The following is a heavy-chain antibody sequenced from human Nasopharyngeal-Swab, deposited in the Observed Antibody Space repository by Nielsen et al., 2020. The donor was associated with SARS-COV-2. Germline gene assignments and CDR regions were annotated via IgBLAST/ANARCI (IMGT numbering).Heavy chain of an antibody. CDR3: ARESIAAAGRDFDY. CDR2: INPNSGGT. CDR1: GYPFTGYY. Sequence: ASVKVSCKASGYPFTGYYMHWVRQAPGQGLEWMGWINPNSGGTNYAQTFQGRVTMTRATSISTAYMELSRLSSDDTAVYYCARESIAAAGRDFDYWGQGTLVTVSS. J-gene: IGHJ4*02. D-gene: IGHD6-13*01. V-gene: IGHV1-2*02.